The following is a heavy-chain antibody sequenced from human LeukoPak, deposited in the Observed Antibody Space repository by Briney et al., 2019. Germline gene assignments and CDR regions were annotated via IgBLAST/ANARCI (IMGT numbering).Heavy chain of an antibody. D-gene: IGHD3-22*01. CDR2: IYYSGST. CDR3: ARAGYYYDSSGYYSFDY. Sequence: SETLSLTCTVSGGSISGYYWSWIRQPPGKGLEWIGYIYYSGSTNYNPSLKSRVTISVDTSKNQFSLKLSSVTAADTAVYYCARAGYYYDSSGYYSFDYWGQGTLVTVSS. J-gene: IGHJ4*02. CDR1: GGSISGYY. V-gene: IGHV4-59*01.